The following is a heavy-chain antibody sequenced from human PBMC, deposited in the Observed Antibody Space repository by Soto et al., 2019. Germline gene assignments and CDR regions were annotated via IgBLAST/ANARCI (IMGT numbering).Heavy chain of an antibody. CDR3: PRDRCPELYYYDGSGYCNANWFVP. CDR2: IIPIFGTA. Sequence: QVQLVQSGAEVKKPGSSVKVSCKASGGTFSSYAISWVRQAPGQGLEWMGGIIPIFGTANYAQKYQGRVTITADESTSPAYMWLSSLRAEDTDVYYCPRDRCPELYYYDGSGYCNANWFVPRGQGSLVTVSS. V-gene: IGHV1-69*01. CDR1: GGTFSSYA. J-gene: IGHJ5*02. D-gene: IGHD3-22*01.